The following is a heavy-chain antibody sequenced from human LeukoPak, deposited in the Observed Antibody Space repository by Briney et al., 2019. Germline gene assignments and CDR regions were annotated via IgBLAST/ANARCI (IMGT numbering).Heavy chain of an antibody. J-gene: IGHJ5*02. V-gene: IGHV1-2*02. CDR2: INPNSGGT. CDR3: ARDLAYGSGQNWFDP. CDR1: GGTFSSYA. Sequence: ASVKVSCKASGGTFSSYAISWVRQAPGQGLEWMGWINPNSGGTDYAQKFQGRVTMTRDTSISTAYMELSRLRSDDTAVYYCARDLAYGSGQNWFDPWGQGTLVAVSS. D-gene: IGHD3-10*01.